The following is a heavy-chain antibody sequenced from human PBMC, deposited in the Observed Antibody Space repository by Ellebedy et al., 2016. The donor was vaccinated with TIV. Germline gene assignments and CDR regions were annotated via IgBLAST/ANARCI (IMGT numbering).Heavy chain of an antibody. V-gene: IGHV1-24*01. D-gene: IGHD2/OR15-2a*01. Sequence: ASVKVSCXVSGYTLTELSMHWVRQAPGKGLEWMGGFDPEDGETIYAQKFQGRVTMTEDTSTDTAYMELSSLRSEDTAVYYCATDSSYDYYFDYWGQGILVTVSS. CDR3: ATDSSYDYYFDY. CDR2: FDPEDGET. CDR1: GYTLTELS. J-gene: IGHJ4*02.